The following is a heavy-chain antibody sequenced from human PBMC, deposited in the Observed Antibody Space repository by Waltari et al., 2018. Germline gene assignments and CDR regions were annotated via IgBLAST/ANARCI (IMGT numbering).Heavy chain of an antibody. V-gene: IGHV3-74*03. D-gene: IGHD1-1*01. CDR1: GFTFSSFC. J-gene: IGHJ6*02. Sequence: EEQLVESGGGLVQPGDSLRLSCAASGFTFSSFCMNWVRQAPGKGPLWVSRISTDARDTTYADSVKGRFTSSRDNARNTLYLQMNRRRAGDTAVYFCARVSRRTYRSPVPGRHYYYGMDVWGQGTTVTVSS. CDR2: ISTDARDT. CDR3: ARVSRRTYRSPVPGRHYYYGMDV.